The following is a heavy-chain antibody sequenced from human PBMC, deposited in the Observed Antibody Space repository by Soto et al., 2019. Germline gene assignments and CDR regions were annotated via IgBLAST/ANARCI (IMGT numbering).Heavy chain of an antibody. D-gene: IGHD3-10*01. J-gene: IGHJ4*01. CDR3: ARGAMWKYYNDY. V-gene: IGHV3-74*01. CDR1: GFTFSTYW. Sequence: EVQLVESGGVLVQSGGSLRLSCAASGFTFSTYWMHWVRQAPGKGLVWVSRIKGDGSSINYADSMKGRFTISRDNARDTVFLPMNDLRAEDTAVYYCARGAMWKYYNDYWGHGTVVTASS. CDR2: IKGDGSSI.